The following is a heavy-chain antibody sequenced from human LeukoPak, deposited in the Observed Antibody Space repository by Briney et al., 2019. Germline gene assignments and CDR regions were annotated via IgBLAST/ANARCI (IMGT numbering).Heavy chain of an antibody. J-gene: IGHJ4*02. CDR3: ARDYPWTGRYYFDY. CDR2: ISSSSSYI. D-gene: IGHD3/OR15-3a*01. CDR1: GFTFSSYS. V-gene: IGHV3-21*01. Sequence: GGSLRLSCAASGFTFSSYSMNWDRQAPGKGLEWVSSISSSSSYIYYADSVKGRFTISRDNAKDSLYLQMNSLRAEDTAVYYCARDYPWTGRYYFDYWGQGTLVTVSS.